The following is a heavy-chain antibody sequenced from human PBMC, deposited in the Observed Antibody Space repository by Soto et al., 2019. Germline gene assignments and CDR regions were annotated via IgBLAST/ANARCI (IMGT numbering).Heavy chain of an antibody. CDR2: ISAYNGNT. CDR3: ARDAHSGSYSYYYYGMDV. V-gene: IGHV1-18*04. D-gene: IGHD1-26*01. Sequence: ASVKVSCKASGYTFTSYGISWVRQAPGQGLEWMGWISAYNGNTNYAQKLQGRVTMTTDTSTSTAYMELRSLRSDDTAVYYCARDAHSGSYSYYYYGMDVWGQGTTVTVSS. CDR1: GYTFTSYG. J-gene: IGHJ6*02.